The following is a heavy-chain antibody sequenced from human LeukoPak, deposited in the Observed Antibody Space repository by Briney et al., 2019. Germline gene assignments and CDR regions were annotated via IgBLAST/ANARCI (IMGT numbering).Heavy chain of an antibody. D-gene: IGHD2-15*01. Sequence: GGSLGLSCAASGFSFSSYWMHWVRHAPGKGLVWVARIQYDGSTTNYADSVKGRFTISRDNAKKTLYVQMNSLRAEDTAVYYCARALVAGATLNALDIWGQGTMVTVSS. J-gene: IGHJ3*02. CDR2: IQYDGSTT. CDR1: GFSFSSYW. V-gene: IGHV3-74*01. CDR3: ARALVAGATLNALDI.